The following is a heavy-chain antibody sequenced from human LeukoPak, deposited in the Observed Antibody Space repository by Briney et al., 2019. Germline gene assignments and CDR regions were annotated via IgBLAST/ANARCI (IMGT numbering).Heavy chain of an antibody. J-gene: IGHJ4*02. CDR1: GYTFTSYD. CDR2: MNPNSGNT. CDR3: AKDLGYERSGIYRE. V-gene: IGHV1-8*01. Sequence: ASVKVSCKASGYTFTSYDINWVRQATGLGLEWMGWMNPNSGNTGYAQKFQGRVTMTRNTSISTAYMELSSLRAEDTALYYCAKDLGYERSGIYREWGQGTLVTVSS. D-gene: IGHD3-22*01.